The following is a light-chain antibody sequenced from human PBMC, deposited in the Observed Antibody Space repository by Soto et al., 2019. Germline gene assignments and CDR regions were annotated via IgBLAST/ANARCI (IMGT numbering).Light chain of an antibody. J-gene: IGKJ5*01. Sequence: EIQMTQSPSSLSASVGHRLTITCQASQDVSNHLNWYQQQLGKAPKLPIYDASNLETGVPSRLSGSGSGTYFSFTISSPHPEDFPTYYCQQYSNLITCGQGTRLEIK. CDR3: QQYSNLIT. CDR1: QDVSNH. CDR2: DAS. V-gene: IGKV1-33*01.